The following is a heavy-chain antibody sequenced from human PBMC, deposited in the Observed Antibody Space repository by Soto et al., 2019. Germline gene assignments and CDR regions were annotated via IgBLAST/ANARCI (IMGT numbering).Heavy chain of an antibody. CDR3: VRTRDGFNYYYNGLDV. J-gene: IGHJ6*02. V-gene: IGHV3-33*01. Sequence: GGSLRLSCAASGLTFSSYGMHWVRQDPGKGLEWVAVIWYDGSNKYYPDSVKGRFTISRDNSKNTLDLQMNSLRAEDTAVYYCVRTRDGFNYYYNGLDVWGQGTTVTVSS. CDR2: IWYDGSNK. D-gene: IGHD2-2*01. CDR1: GLTFSSYG.